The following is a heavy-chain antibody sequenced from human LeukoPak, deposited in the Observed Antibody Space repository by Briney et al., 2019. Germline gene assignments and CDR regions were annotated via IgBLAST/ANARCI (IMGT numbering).Heavy chain of an antibody. D-gene: IGHD3-16*01. V-gene: IGHV4-34*01. Sequence: SVTLSLTCAVYGGSFIDYYWSWIRQPPGKGLEWIGEINHSGSTNYNPSLKSRVTISVDTSKNQFSLKLSSVTAADTAVYYCARHYGPWGQGTLVTVSS. CDR3: ARHYGP. J-gene: IGHJ5*02. CDR2: INHSGST. CDR1: GGSFIDYY.